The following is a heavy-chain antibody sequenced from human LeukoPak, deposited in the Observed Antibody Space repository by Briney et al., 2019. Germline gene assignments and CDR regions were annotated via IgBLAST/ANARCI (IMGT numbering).Heavy chain of an antibody. CDR3: ARDYDFLFDP. Sequence: GGSLRLSCAASGFTFSSYSMNWVRQAPGKGLEWVSYISSSGSTIYYADSVKDRFTISRDNAKNSLYLQMNSLRAEDTAVYYCARDYDFLFDPWGQGTLVTVSS. J-gene: IGHJ5*02. D-gene: IGHD3-3*01. V-gene: IGHV3-48*04. CDR2: ISSSGSTI. CDR1: GFTFSSYS.